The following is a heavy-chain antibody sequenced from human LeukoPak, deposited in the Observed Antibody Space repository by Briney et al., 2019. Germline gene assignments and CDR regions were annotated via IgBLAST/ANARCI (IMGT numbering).Heavy chain of an antibody. V-gene: IGHV4-59*01. CDR1: GASISSYY. D-gene: IGHD2-21*01. CDR3: ASGAYCGGDCFMPYYYYYYMDV. CDR2: IYYSGST. J-gene: IGHJ6*03. Sequence: SETLSLTCTVSGASISSYYWSWIRQPPGKGLEWIGYIYYSGSTNYNPSLKSRVTISVDTSKNQFSLKLSSVAAADTAVYYCASGAYCGGDCFMPYYYYYYMDVWGKGTTVTVSS.